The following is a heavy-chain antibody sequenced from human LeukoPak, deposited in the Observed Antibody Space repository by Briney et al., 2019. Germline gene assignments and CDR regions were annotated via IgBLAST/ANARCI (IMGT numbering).Heavy chain of an antibody. D-gene: IGHD6-13*01. Sequence: GSLRLSCAASGFTFSSYSMNWARQPPGKGLEWIGSIYYSGSTYYNPSLKSRVTISVDTSKNQFSLKLSSVTAADTAVYYCASPAAGIGYYFDYWGQGTLVTVSS. CDR3: ASPAAGIGYYFDY. CDR2: IYYSGST. CDR1: GFTFSSYS. V-gene: IGHV4-38-2*01. J-gene: IGHJ4*02.